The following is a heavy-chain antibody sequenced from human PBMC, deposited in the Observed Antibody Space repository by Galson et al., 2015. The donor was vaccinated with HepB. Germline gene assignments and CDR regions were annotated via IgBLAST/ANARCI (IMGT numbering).Heavy chain of an antibody. CDR1: GFTFSSYA. D-gene: IGHD3-16*02. Sequence: SLRLSCAASGFTFSSYAMHWVRQAPGKGLEWVAVISYDGSNKYYADSVKGRFTISRDNSKNTLYLQMNSLRAEDTAVYYCAKDQFSFGGVIASGYFQHWGQGTLVTVSS. V-gene: IGHV3-30*04. CDR2: ISYDGSNK. J-gene: IGHJ1*01. CDR3: AKDQFSFGGVIASGYFQH.